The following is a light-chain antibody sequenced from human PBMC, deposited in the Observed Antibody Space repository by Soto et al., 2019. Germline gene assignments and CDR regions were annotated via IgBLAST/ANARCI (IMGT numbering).Light chain of an antibody. V-gene: IGKV3-20*01. Sequence: EIVLTQSPGTLSLSPGERATLSCRASQSVSSSYLAWYQQKSGQAPRLLIYGASSRATAIPDRFSGSGSGTDFTLTISGLEPEDFAVYYCQQYGNSPWTFGQGTKVDI. J-gene: IGKJ1*01. CDR1: QSVSSSY. CDR2: GAS. CDR3: QQYGNSPWT.